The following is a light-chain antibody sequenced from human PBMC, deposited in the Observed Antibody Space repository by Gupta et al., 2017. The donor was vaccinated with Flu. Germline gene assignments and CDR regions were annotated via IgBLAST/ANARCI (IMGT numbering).Light chain of an antibody. CDR1: SNDIAGYNH. V-gene: IGLV2-14*01. Sequence: QSTLTQPASVSGSPGQSITISCTGTSNDIAGYNHVSWYQHHPGKAPKLIIYEVSNRPSGLSDRFSGSKSGTTASLSISGLQAEDEADYYCSSYSTNSSIVIFGGGTKLTVL. CDR2: EVS. CDR3: SSYSTNSSIVI. J-gene: IGLJ2*01.